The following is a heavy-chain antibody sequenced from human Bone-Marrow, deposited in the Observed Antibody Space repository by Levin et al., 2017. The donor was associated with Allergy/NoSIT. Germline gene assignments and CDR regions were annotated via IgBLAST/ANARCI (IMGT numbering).Heavy chain of an antibody. V-gene: IGHV5-51*01. J-gene: IGHJ3*02. D-gene: IGHD1/OR15-1a*01. CDR3: ARLPRRITGTNPDDAFDI. CDR1: GYDFSTYW. CDR2: IYPGDSDT. Sequence: KVSCQGGGYDFSTYWIGRVRQMPGKGLEWMGNIYPGDSDTRYSPSFEGHVIISVDTSIHTAFLKWSSLKASDTAMYYCARLPRRITGTNPDDAFDIWGQGTMVTVSP.